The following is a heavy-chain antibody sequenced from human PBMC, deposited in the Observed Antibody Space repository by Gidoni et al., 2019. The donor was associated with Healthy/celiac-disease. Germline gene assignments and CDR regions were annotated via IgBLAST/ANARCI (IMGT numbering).Heavy chain of an antibody. J-gene: IGHJ4*02. CDR3: ARGDNPESTIFGVVYTPALDY. CDR2: IKHSGST. V-gene: IGHV4-34*01. D-gene: IGHD3-3*01. CDR1: GGSFSGYY. Sequence: QVQLQQWGAGLLKPSETLSLTCAVYGGSFSGYYWSWIRQPPGKGLEWIGEIKHSGSTNYNPSLKSRVTISVDTSKNQFSLKLSSVTAADTAVYYCARGDNPESTIFGVVYTPALDYWGQGTLVTVSS.